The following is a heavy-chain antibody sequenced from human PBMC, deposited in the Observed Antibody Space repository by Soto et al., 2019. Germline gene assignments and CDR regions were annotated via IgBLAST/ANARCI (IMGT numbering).Heavy chain of an antibody. CDR3: ARGYRGAFDI. Sequence: EVQLVESGGGLVQPGESLRLSSVASGFTFSYYWMHWVRQGPGKGLVWVSRIHSDGSSTTYADSVKGLFTISRDNAKNSLYLQKNSQRADDTGVYYCARGYRGAFDIWGQGTVVTVSS. CDR2: IHSDGSST. D-gene: IGHD1-1*01. V-gene: IGHV3-74*01. CDR1: GFTFSYYW. J-gene: IGHJ3*02.